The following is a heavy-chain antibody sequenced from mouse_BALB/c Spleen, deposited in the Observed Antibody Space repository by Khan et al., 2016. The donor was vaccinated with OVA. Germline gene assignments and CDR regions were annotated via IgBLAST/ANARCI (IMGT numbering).Heavy chain of an antibody. J-gene: IGHJ1*01. D-gene: IGHD2-3*01. CDR2: IAPANGNT. CDR1: GFNIKDTY. V-gene: IGHV14-3*02. Sequence: EVQLQESRAELVKPGASVKLSCTASGFNIKDTYMHWVKQRPEQGLEWIGRIAPANGNTKYDPKFQGKATIKADTSSNTAYLQLSSLTSEDTVVYYCARPSYDPRNFDVWGAGTTVTVSS. CDR3: ARPSYDPRNFDV.